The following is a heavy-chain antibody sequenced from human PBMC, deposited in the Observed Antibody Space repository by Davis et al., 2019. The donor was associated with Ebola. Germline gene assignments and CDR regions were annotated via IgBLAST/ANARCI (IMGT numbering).Heavy chain of an antibody. V-gene: IGHV1-3*01. CDR1: GYTFTSYA. CDR3: ARAQFPTTSDH. D-gene: IGHD1-1*01. CDR2: INAGNGNT. J-gene: IGHJ4*02. Sequence: AASVKVSCKASGYTFTSYAMHWVRQAPGQRLEWMGWINAGNGNTKYSQKFQGRVTITRDTSTSTAYMEVGSLRSDDTAVCYCARAQFPTTSDHWGQGTLVTVSS.